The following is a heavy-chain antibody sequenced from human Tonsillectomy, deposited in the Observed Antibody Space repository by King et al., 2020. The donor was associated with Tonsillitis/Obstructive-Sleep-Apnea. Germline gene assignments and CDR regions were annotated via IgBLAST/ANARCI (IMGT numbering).Heavy chain of an antibody. CDR2: INHSGIT. V-gene: IGHV4-34*01. J-gene: IGHJ6*03. Sequence: VQLQQWGAGLLKPSETLSLTCAVYGGSFSDYYWSWIRQPPGKGLEWIGEINHSGITNYNPSLKSRVTISVDTSKNQFSLKLCSMTAADTAVYYCARGGSSSSLYYYYMDVWGKGTTVTVSS. CDR1: GGSFSDYY. D-gene: IGHD6-13*01. CDR3: ARGGSSSSLYYYYMDV.